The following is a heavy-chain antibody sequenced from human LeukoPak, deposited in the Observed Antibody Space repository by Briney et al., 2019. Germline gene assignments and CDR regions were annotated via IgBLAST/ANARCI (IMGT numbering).Heavy chain of an antibody. CDR2: ISAYNGNT. Sequence: ASVKVSCKASGGTFSSYAISWVRQAPGQGLEWMGWISAYNGNTNYAQKLQGRVTMTTDTSTTTAYMELRSLRSDDTAVYYCADARAPAANPSFRAFDIWGQGTMVTVSS. CDR3: ADARAPAANPSFRAFDI. V-gene: IGHV1-18*01. CDR1: GGTFSSYA. J-gene: IGHJ3*02. D-gene: IGHD2-2*01.